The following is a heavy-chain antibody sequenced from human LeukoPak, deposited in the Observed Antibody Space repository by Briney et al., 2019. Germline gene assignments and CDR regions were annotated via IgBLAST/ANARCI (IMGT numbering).Heavy chain of an antibody. J-gene: IGHJ4*02. CDR3: ATVDYDSSGYAFDY. CDR1: GGSISSYY. CDR2: IYYSGST. D-gene: IGHD3-22*01. V-gene: IGHV4-59*01. Sequence: SETLSLTCTVSGGSISSYYWSWIRQPPGKGLEWIGYIYYSGSTNYNPSLKSRVTISVDTSKNQFSLKLSSATAADTAVYYCATVDYDSSGYAFDYWGQGTLVTVSS.